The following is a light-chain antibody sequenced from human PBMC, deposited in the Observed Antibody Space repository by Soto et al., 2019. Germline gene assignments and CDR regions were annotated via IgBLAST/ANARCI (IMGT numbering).Light chain of an antibody. J-gene: IGKJ4*01. CDR2: GAT. V-gene: IGKV3-11*01. Sequence: IVFTQTPYTLSLSPAERSPLSCRASQSVSSYLAWYQQKPGQAPRLLIFGATYRATGIPDRFSGSGSGTEFNLTISSLESEDFAVYFCQQYADSLPLTFGGGTKVEIK. CDR3: QQYADSLPLT. CDR1: QSVSSY.